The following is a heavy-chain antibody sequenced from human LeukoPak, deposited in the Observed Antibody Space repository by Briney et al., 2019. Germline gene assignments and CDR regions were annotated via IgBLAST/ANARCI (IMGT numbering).Heavy chain of an antibody. D-gene: IGHD5-24*01. CDR1: GFTFSSYG. CDR3: AKGVGDGYNRWFDP. Sequence: GGTLRLSCAASGFTFSSYGMSWVRQAPGKGLEWVSAISGSGGSTYYADSVKGRFTISRDNSKNTLYLQMNSLRAEDTAVYYCAKGVGDGYNRWFDPWGQGTLVTVSS. V-gene: IGHV3-23*01. CDR2: ISGSGGST. J-gene: IGHJ5*02.